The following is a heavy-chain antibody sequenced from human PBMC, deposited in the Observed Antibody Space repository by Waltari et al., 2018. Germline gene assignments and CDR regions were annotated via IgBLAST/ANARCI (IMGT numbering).Heavy chain of an antibody. J-gene: IGHJ1*01. D-gene: IGHD1-7*01. CDR3: ANRGVGNYFKYFRL. Sequence: QVQLQESGPGLVKPTHTLSLTCTVSGEPISDDVSRWTYWTWIRQAAGKGLEWIGHIYSSGAVDSNPSLRSRVTISLDTPKSHFTLKLTSVTAADTAVYYCANRGVGNYFKYFRLWSPGTLVTVSS. CDR1: GEPISDDVSRWTY. CDR2: IYSSGAV. V-gene: IGHV4-61*02.